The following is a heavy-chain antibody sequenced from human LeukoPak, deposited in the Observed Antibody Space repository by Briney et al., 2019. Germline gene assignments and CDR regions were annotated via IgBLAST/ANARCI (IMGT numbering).Heavy chain of an antibody. J-gene: IGHJ5*02. CDR2: IYYSGST. CDR3: ARRSSMVRGVIPGNWFDP. CDR1: GGSISSSSYY. V-gene: IGHV4-39*01. Sequence: SETLSLTCTVSGGSISSSSYYWGWIRQPPGKWLELIGSIYYSGSTYYNPSLKSRVTISVGTSKNQSSLKLSSVTAADTAVYYCARRSSMVRGVIPGNWFDPWGQGTLVTVSS. D-gene: IGHD3-10*01.